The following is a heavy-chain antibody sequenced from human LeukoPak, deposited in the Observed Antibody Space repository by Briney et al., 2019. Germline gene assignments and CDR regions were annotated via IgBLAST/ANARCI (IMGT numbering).Heavy chain of an antibody. CDR3: VKDLLPSRMGPPHYYFDY. Sequence: PGGSLRLSCAASGFTFSSYAMHWVRQAPGKGLEYVSAISSNGGSTYYADSAKGRFTISRDNSKNTLYLQMSSLRAEDTAVYYCVKDLLPSRMGPPHYYFDYWGQGTLVTVSS. J-gene: IGHJ4*02. CDR1: GFTFSSYA. D-gene: IGHD2-15*01. CDR2: ISSNGGST. V-gene: IGHV3-64D*06.